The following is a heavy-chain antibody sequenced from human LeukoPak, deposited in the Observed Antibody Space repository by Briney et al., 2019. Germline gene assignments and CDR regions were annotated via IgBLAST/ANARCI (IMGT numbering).Heavy chain of an antibody. CDR1: GFTFSRYS. V-gene: IGHV3-21*04. J-gene: IGHJ2*01. CDR3: AKEYNLSGTYTHYWHFDL. CDR2: ISSRSTNI. D-gene: IGHD3-10*01. Sequence: GGSLRLSCAGSGFTFSRYSMNWFRQAPGKGLERVSSISSRSTNIFYADSVKGRFTISRDNAKNSLYLQTNSLRAEDTALYYCAKEYNLSGTYTHYWHFDLWGHGTLVTVSS.